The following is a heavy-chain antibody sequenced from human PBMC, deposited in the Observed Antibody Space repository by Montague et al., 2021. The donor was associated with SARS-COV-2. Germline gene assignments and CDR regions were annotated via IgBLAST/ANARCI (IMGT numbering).Heavy chain of an antibody. V-gene: IGHV3-9*01. CDR1: GFTFDDFA. CDR3: AKGRHGSGTYYSDS. Sequence: FLRLSCAASGFTFDDFAMHWVRPAPGKGLEWVSSTSWDGGVKGYADSVKGRFTISRDNARNSPYLQMNSLRPDGTAFYYCAKGRHGSGTYYSDSWGQGTLVTVSS. J-gene: IGHJ4*02. CDR2: TSWDGGVK. D-gene: IGHD3-10*01.